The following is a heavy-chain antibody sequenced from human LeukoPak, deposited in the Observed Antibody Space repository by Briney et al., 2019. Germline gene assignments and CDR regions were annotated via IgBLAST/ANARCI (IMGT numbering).Heavy chain of an antibody. D-gene: IGHD1-26*01. CDR1: GFTFSSYA. Sequence: GGSLRLSCAASGFTFSSYAMHWVRQAPGKGLEYVSAISSNGGSTYYANSVKGRFTISRDNSKNTLYLQMGSLRAEDMAVYYCARQYSGSSGIDYWGQGTLVTVSS. CDR3: ARQYSGSSGIDY. V-gene: IGHV3-64*01. J-gene: IGHJ4*02. CDR2: ISSNGGST.